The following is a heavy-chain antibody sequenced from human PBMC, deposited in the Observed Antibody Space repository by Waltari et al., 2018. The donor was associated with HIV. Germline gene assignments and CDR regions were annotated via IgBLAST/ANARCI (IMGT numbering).Heavy chain of an antibody. Sequence: QVLLVQSGAEVKRPGASMKISCTASGYMFSSYDINWVRQASTPGLAWVGWVSPHTGRSDFAERFHGRVTMTANISSNTAYLEMTSLTSDDTAVYYCVRGAPSLDLNKFHHHAMDVWGQGTTILV. D-gene: IGHD2-2*01. V-gene: IGHV1-8*01. CDR1: GYMFSSYD. CDR2: VSPHTGRS. J-gene: IGHJ6*02. CDR3: VRGAPSLDLNKFHHHAMDV.